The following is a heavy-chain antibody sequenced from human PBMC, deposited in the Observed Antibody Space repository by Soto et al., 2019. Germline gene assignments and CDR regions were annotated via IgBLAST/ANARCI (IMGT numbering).Heavy chain of an antibody. V-gene: IGHV3-21*01. D-gene: IGHD3-3*01. CDR2: ISSSSSYI. J-gene: IGHJ6*02. CDR1: GFTFSSYS. CDR3: ARDVWEGDFWSGFTPRYYYYGMDV. Sequence: VGSLRLSCAASGFTFSSYSMNWVRQAPGKGLEWVSSISSSSSYIYYADSVKGRFTISRDNAKNSLYLQMNSLRAEDTAVYYCARDVWEGDFWSGFTPRYYYYGMDVWGQGTTVTVSS.